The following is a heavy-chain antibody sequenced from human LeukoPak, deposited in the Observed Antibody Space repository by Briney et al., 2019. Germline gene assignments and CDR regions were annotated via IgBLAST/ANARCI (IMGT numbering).Heavy chain of an antibody. J-gene: IGHJ4*02. D-gene: IGHD2-2*01. CDR2: INPNSGGT. CDR1: GYTFTGYY. CDR3: AAGGIVVPPAAGN. Sequence: ASVKVSCKASGYTFTGYYMHWVRQAPGQGLERIGWINPNSGGTNYAQKFQGRVTMTRDTSISTAYMELSRLRSDDTAVYYCAAGGIVVPPAAGNWGQGTLVTVSS. V-gene: IGHV1-2*02.